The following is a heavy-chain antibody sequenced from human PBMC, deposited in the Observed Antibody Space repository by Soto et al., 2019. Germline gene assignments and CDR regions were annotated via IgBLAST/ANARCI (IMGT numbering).Heavy chain of an antibody. V-gene: IGHV1-46*01. D-gene: IGHD6-13*01. Sequence: ASVKVSCKASGYTFTSYYMHWVRQAPGQGLEWMGIVNPSGGSTSYAQKFQGRVTMTRDTSTSTVYMELSSLRSEDTAVYYCARDLRLQLLVRGTRYYYYYGMDVWGQGTTVTVSS. CDR1: GYTFTSYY. J-gene: IGHJ6*02. CDR3: ARDLRLQLLVRGTRYYYYYGMDV. CDR2: VNPSGGST.